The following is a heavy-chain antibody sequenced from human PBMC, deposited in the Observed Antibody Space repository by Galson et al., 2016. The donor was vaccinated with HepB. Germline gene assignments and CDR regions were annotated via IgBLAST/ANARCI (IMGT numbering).Heavy chain of an antibody. Sequence: SVKVSCKASGGTFSSYAINWMRQAPGQGLEWVGGIIPMFGRASYAQRFQGKVTITADESTGTAYMEMSSLRSDDTAVYYCARVDYYGSGTHYYFDYWGQGTLVTVSS. CDR3: ARVDYYGSGTHYYFDY. V-gene: IGHV1-69*13. CDR1: GGTFSSYA. CDR2: IIPMFGRA. J-gene: IGHJ4*02. D-gene: IGHD3-10*01.